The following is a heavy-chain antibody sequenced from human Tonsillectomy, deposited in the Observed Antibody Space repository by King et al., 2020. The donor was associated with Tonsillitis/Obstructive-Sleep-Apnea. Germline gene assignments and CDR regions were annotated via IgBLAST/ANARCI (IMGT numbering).Heavy chain of an antibody. D-gene: IGHD2-2*01. CDR3: ARDPRYCSSTSCFGGNY. CDR2: IYHSGST. CDR1: GGSISSSNW. Sequence: VQLQESGPGLVKPSGTLSLTCAVSGGSISSSNWWSWVRQPPGKGLEWIGEIYHSGSTNYNPSLKSRVPISVDKSKNQFSLKLSSVTAADTAVYYCARDPRYCSSTSCFGGNYWGQGTLVTVSS. V-gene: IGHV4-4*02. J-gene: IGHJ4*02.